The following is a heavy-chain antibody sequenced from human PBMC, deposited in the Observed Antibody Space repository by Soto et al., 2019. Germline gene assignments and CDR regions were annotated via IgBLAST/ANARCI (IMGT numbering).Heavy chain of an antibody. J-gene: IGHJ4*02. CDR2: IWYDGSYK. V-gene: IGHV3-33*01. D-gene: IGHD2-8*01. Sequence: QVQLAESGGGVVQPGRSLRLSCAASGFSFNNHGMHWVRQAPGKGLEWVAVIWYDGSYKYYADSVKGRFTISRDNSKNTLYLQMNSLRAEDTALYYCARQHMVSYYFDSWGQGTLVTVSS. CDR3: ARQHMVSYYFDS. CDR1: GFSFNNHG.